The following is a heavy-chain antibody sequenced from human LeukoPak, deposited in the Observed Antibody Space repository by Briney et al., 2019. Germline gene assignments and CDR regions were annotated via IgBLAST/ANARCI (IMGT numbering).Heavy chain of an antibody. CDR2: ISYSGSA. CDR3: ARRPVAGPNWFDP. V-gene: IGHV4-59*08. Sequence: SETLSLTCTVSGGSISSNSWTWIRQPPGKGLVWLGYISYSGSANYSPSLKSRATISVDTSKNEFSLKLSSVTAADTAVYYCARRPVAGPNWFDPWGQGTLVTVSS. D-gene: IGHD6-19*01. J-gene: IGHJ5*02. CDR1: GGSISSNS.